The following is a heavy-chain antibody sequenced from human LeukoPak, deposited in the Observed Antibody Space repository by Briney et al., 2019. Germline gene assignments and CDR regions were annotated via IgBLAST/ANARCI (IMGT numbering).Heavy chain of an antibody. J-gene: IGHJ5*02. CDR2: ITPNSGGT. Sequence: ASVKVSCKASGYIFTDYSMHWVRQAPGQGLEWMGRITPNSGGTNYAQKFQGRVTMTRDTSIRTAYMELSSLRSDDTAVYYRTRDGNVFYDLGRHNWFDPWGQGTLVTVSS. CDR3: TRDGNVFYDLGRHNWFDP. CDR1: GYIFTDYS. D-gene: IGHD3/OR15-3a*01. V-gene: IGHV1-2*06.